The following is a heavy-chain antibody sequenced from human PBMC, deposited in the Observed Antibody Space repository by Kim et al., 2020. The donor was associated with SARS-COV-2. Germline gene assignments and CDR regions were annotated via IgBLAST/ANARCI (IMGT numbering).Heavy chain of an antibody. CDR3: ARGEYAAADASWDLRNDGVVV. D-gene: IGHD2-15*01. Sequence: GGSLRLSCVASGFTFSRFAMHWVRQVPGKGLEWVASISRNASSEYYTDSVKGRLTISRDDSKNTLYLQMNSLKHEDTAVYYCARGEYAAADASWDLRNDGVVVWGQGTLVTVSS. CDR2: ISRNASSE. CDR1: GFTFSRFA. V-gene: IGHV3-30*04. J-gene: IGHJ3*01.